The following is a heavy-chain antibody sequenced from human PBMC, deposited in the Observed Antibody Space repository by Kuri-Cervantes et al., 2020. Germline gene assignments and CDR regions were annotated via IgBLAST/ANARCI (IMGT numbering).Heavy chain of an antibody. CDR3: AAESVYSGSRAAVD. CDR2: INPNSGGT. D-gene: IGHD1-26*01. CDR1: GYTFTGYY. J-gene: IGHJ4*02. Sequence: ASVKVSCKASGYTFTGYYMHWVRQAPGQGLEWMGWINPNSGGTNYAQKFQGWVTMTRDTSISTAYMELSRLRSDDTAVYYCAAESVYSGSRAAVDWGQGTLVTVSS. V-gene: IGHV1-2*04.